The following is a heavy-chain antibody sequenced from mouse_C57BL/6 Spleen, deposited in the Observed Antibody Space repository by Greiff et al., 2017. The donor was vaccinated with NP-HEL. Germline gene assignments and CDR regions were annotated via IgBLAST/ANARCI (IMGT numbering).Heavy chain of an antibody. Sequence: QVHVKQSGAELVKPGASVKLSCKASGYTFTEYTIHWVKQRSGQGLEWIGWFYPGSGSIKYNEKFKDKATLTADKSSSTVYMELSRLTSEDSAVYFCARHERTSYYSNSYYFDYWGQGTTLTVSS. J-gene: IGHJ2*01. CDR2: FYPGSGSI. CDR1: GYTFTEYT. CDR3: ARHERTSYYSNSYYFDY. D-gene: IGHD2-5*01. V-gene: IGHV1-62-2*01.